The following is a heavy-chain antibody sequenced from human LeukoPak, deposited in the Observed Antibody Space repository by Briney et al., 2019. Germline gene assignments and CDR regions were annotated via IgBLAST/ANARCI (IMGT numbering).Heavy chain of an antibody. CDR1: GFTFSSYW. CDR2: INSDGSST. D-gene: IGHD2-2*01. V-gene: IGHV3-74*01. J-gene: IGHJ3*02. Sequence: GGSLRLSCAASGFTFSSYWMHWVRHAPGKGLVWVSRINSDGSSTSYADSVKGRFTISRDNAKNTLYLQMNSLRAEDTAVYYCARSHFYYADAFDIWGQGTMVTVSS. CDR3: ARSHFYYADAFDI.